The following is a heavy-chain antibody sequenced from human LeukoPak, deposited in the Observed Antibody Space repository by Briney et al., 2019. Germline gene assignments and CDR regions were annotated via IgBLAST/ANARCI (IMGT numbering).Heavy chain of an antibody. CDR3: ARLSTVVTPPDY. J-gene: IGHJ4*02. V-gene: IGHV5-51*01. CDR2: IYPGDSDT. D-gene: IGHD4-23*01. CDR1: GYSFTSCW. Sequence: VESLKISCQGSGYSFTSCWVGWVRQMPGEGLEWMGIIYPGDSDTRYSPPFQGQVTISADKSISTAYLQWSSLKASDTAMYYCARLSTVVTPPDYWGQGTLVTVSS.